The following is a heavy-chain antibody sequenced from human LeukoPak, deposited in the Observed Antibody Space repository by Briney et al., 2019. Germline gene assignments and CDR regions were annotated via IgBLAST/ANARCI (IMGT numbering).Heavy chain of an antibody. CDR2: ISYDGSNK. V-gene: IGHV3-30-3*01. J-gene: IGHJ4*02. CDR1: GFTFSSYA. D-gene: IGHD3-9*01. Sequence: PGRSLRLSCAASGFTFSSYAMHWVRQAPGKGLEWVAVISYDGSNKYYADSVKGRFTISRDNSKNTLYLQMNSLRAEDTAVYYCARDKLPFYDILTGYYMAYWGQGTLVTVSS. CDR3: ARDKLPFYDILTGYYMAY.